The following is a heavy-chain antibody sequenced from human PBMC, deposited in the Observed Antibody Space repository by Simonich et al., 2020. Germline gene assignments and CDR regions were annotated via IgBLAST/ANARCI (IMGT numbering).Heavy chain of an antibody. D-gene: IGHD6-13*01. CDR1: GFPFSSYS. J-gene: IGHJ4*02. Sequence: EVQLVESGGGLVKPGGSLRLSCAASGFPFSSYSRNWFRQAPGKGMELVSYISRSSSDIYYADSVKGRFTIYRDNAKNSLYLQMNSLRAEDTAVYYCARARGDSSSWYFDYWGQGTLVTVSS. CDR3: ARARGDSSSWYFDY. CDR2: ISRSSSDI. V-gene: IGHV3-21*01.